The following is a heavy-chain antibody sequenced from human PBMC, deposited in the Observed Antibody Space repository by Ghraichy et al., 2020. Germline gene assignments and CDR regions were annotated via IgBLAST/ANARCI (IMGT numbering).Heavy chain of an antibody. CDR3: ARYGRVTTGVRGTFDI. V-gene: IGHV4-61*01. CDR1: SGSVSSDNHY. CDR2: IFYSGST. Sequence: SETLSLTCTVSSGSVSSDNHYWSWIRQPPGRGLEWIGNIFYSGSTNYNPSLKSRVTISVDTSKNQFSLKLSSVTAADTAVYYCARYGRVTTGVRGTFDIWGQGTMVTVSS. D-gene: IGHD4-17*01. J-gene: IGHJ3*02.